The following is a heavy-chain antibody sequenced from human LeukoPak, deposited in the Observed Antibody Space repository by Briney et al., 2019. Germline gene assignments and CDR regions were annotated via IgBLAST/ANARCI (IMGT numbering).Heavy chain of an antibody. D-gene: IGHD5-12*01. CDR3: ARDRLYGGSEAIDY. V-gene: IGHV3-64*01. Sequence: PGGSLRLSCAASGFTFSSYGMHWVRQAPGKGLEYVSAISSNGGSTYYANSVKGRFTISRDNSKNTLYLQMGSLRAEDMAVYYCARDRLYGGSEAIDYWGQGTLVTVSS. J-gene: IGHJ4*02. CDR2: ISSNGGST. CDR1: GFTFSSYG.